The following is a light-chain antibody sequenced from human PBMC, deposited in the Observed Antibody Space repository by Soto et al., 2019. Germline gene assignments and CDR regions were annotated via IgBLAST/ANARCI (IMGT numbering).Light chain of an antibody. Sequence: QSVLTQPPSASGSPGQSVTISCTGTGSDIGTYKYVSWYQQHPGQAPKLMIYEVNKRPSGVPDRFSGSKSGNTASLTVSGLQSEDEGDYYCTSYAGSSNWVFGGGTKLTVL. CDR1: GSDIGTYKY. J-gene: IGLJ3*02. V-gene: IGLV2-8*01. CDR2: EVN. CDR3: TSYAGSSNWV.